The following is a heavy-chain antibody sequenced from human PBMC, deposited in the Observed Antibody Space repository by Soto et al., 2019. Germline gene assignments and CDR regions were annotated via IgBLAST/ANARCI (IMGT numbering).Heavy chain of an antibody. V-gene: IGHV3-30-3*01. D-gene: IGHD1-7*01. Sequence: QVQLVESGGGVVQPGRTLRLSCAASGVTFSSYAAHWVRQAPGKGLEWVALVSYDGSNKYYADSVKGRFIISRDNSKNTLYLQMNSLRADDTAVYYCASRRGFGTYYFDFWGQGTLVTVSS. J-gene: IGHJ4*02. CDR3: ASRRGFGTYYFDF. CDR2: VSYDGSNK. CDR1: GVTFSSYA.